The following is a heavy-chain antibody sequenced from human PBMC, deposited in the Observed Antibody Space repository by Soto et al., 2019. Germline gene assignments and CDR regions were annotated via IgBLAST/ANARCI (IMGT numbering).Heavy chain of an antibody. CDR3: ARVGGEDIVVVPAAWADAFDI. J-gene: IGHJ3*02. CDR2: ISGSGGST. Sequence: GGSLRLSCAASGFTFSSYAMSWVRQAPGKGLEWVSAISGSGGSTYYADSVKGRFTISRDNSKNTLYLQMNSLRAEDTAVYYCARVGGEDIVVVPAAWADAFDIWGQGTMVT. CDR1: GFTFSSYA. V-gene: IGHV3-23*01. D-gene: IGHD2-2*01.